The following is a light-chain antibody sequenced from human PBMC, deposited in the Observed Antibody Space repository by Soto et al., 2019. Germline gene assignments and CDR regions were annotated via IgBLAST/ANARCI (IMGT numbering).Light chain of an antibody. V-gene: IGKV1-5*01. J-gene: IGKJ1*01. Sequence: DIQMTQSPSTLSASVGDRVTITCRASQSISSWLAWYQQKPGKAPKLLIYDASSLESGVPSRFSGSGSGTEFTLTISSLQPDDFATHYCQQYNSYSLRTFGQGTKVDI. CDR2: DAS. CDR3: QQYNSYSLRT. CDR1: QSISSW.